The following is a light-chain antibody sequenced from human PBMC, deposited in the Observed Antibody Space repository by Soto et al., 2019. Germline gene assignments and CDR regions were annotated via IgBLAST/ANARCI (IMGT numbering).Light chain of an antibody. CDR1: HTISRW. V-gene: IGKV1-5*03. J-gene: IGKJ1*01. Sequence: IQMTQSPSTLSASVGDTVTITCRASHTISRWMAWYQHKPGKAPKLLIYKASSLESGVPSRFIGSGSGTEFTLTISSLQPDDFATYYCQQYNSGFGQGTKVEVK. CDR2: KAS. CDR3: QQYNSG.